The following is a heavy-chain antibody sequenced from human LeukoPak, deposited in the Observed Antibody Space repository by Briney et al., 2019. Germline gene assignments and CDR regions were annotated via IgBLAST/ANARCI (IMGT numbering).Heavy chain of an antibody. Sequence: PGRSLRLSCAASGFTFSYCGMHWVRQTPDKGLQWVAVIWNDGSNKYYADPVKGRFTISRDNSKNTLSLQMNSLRAEDTAVYYCARDAYCSGGSYYHFDCWGQGTLVTVSS. CDR2: IWNDGSNK. D-gene: IGHD2-15*01. V-gene: IGHV3-33*01. J-gene: IGHJ4*02. CDR1: GFTFSYCG. CDR3: ARDAYCSGGSYYHFDC.